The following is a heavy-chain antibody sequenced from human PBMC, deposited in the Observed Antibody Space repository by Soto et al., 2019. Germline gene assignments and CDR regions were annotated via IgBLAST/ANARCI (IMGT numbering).Heavy chain of an antibody. Sequence: EVQLVESGGGLVQPGGSLRLSCAASGFTFSSYSMNWVRQAPGKGLEWVSYISSSSSTIYYADSVKGRFTISRDNAKNSLYLQMTSLRAEDTAVYYCARELDYYYYMDVWGKGTTVTVSS. CDR3: ARELDYYYYMDV. CDR2: ISSSSSTI. V-gene: IGHV3-48*01. CDR1: GFTFSSYS. J-gene: IGHJ6*03.